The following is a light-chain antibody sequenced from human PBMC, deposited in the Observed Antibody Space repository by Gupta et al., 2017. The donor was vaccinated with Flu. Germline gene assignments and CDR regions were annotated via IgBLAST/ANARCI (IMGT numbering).Light chain of an antibody. CDR2: QDS. CDR1: ELGDKY. CDR3: QAWVSNIVV. V-gene: IGLV3-1*01. Sequence: SYELTQPFAVSVSAGQTASITCSGDELGDKYVCWYQRKPGQSPVLVLYQDSQRPSGIPERFSGSNSGNTATLTISGTQAMDEDDYYCQAWVSNIVVFGGGTKLTVL. J-gene: IGLJ2*01.